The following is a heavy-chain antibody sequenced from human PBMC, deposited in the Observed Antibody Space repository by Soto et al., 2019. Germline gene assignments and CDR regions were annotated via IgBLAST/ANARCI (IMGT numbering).Heavy chain of an antibody. J-gene: IGHJ6*02. V-gene: IGHV5-10-1*01. D-gene: IGHD3-22*01. CDR1: GYSFTSYW. CDR3: ARTYYYDSSGQIHYYYGMDV. Sequence: PGESLKISCKGSGYSFTSYWISWVRQMPGKGLEWMGRIDPSDSYTNYSPSFQGHVTISADKSISTAYLQWSSLKASDTAMYYCARTYYYDSSGQIHYYYGMDVWGQGTTVTVSS. CDR2: IDPSDSYT.